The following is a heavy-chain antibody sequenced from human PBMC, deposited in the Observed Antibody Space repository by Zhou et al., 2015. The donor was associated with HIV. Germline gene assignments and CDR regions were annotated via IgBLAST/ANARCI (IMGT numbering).Heavy chain of an antibody. CDR3: ARRYNTSPFDY. V-gene: IGHV1-2*02. CDR1: GYNFSGYY. D-gene: IGHD5-12*01. J-gene: IGHJ4*02. Sequence: QVQLVQSGAEVKKPGASVKVSCKASGYNFSGYYMHWVRQAPGQGLEWMGWINPNTGVTTYARKFHGRITMTRDTSITTAYMELSSLRSDDTAVYYCARRYNTSPFDYWGQGTLVTVSS. CDR2: INPNTGVT.